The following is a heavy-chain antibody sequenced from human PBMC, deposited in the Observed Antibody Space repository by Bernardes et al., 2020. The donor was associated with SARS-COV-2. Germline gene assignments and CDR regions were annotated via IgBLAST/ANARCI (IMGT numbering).Heavy chain of an antibody. V-gene: IGHV3-15*01. Sequence: GGSLRLSCAASGFVFRNDWMNWVRQAPGKGLAWVGRIKSKSDGETTDYAAPVTGRVTISRDDSKNTLYLQLNSLKTEDTAVYYCTTKWGMGEGPTWYYFDHWGQGALVTGSA. D-gene: IGHD1-26*01. CDR1: GFVFRNDW. CDR3: TTKWGMGEGPTWYYFDH. CDR2: IKSKSDGETT. J-gene: IGHJ4*02.